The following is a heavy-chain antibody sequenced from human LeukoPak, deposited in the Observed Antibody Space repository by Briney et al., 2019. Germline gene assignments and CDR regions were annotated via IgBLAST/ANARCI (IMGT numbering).Heavy chain of an antibody. Sequence: GGSLRLSCAASGFTFSSYAMTWVRQAPGKGLEWVSTISRDGGTTYYPDSVKGRFTISRDNSKNTLYLQMNSLRAEDTAVYYCAKARGLGIVGAHFDYWGQGTLVTVSS. J-gene: IGHJ4*02. CDR3: AKARGLGIVGAHFDY. D-gene: IGHD1-26*01. CDR1: GFTFSSYA. V-gene: IGHV3-23*01. CDR2: ISRDGGTT.